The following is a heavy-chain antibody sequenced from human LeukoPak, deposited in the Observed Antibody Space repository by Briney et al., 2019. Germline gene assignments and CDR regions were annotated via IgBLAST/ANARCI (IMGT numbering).Heavy chain of an antibody. J-gene: IGHJ4*02. CDR2: IRYDGSNK. Sequence: GGSLGLSCAASGFTFSSYGMHWVRQAPGKVLEWVAFIRYDGSNKYYADSVKGRFTISRDNSKNTVYLQMNSLRAEDTAVYYCANDLGWIQLNLGRGQGTLVTVSS. D-gene: IGHD5-18*01. CDR3: ANDLGWIQLNLG. V-gene: IGHV3-30*02. CDR1: GFTFSSYG.